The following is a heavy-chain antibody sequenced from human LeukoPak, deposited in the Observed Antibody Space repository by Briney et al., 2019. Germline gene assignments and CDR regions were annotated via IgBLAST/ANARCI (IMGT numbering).Heavy chain of an antibody. CDR1: GYTFTSHY. D-gene: IGHD3-16*01. CDR2: INPSGGST. CDR3: ASRGGVWAAWGVFDY. J-gene: IGHJ4*02. V-gene: IGHV1-46*01. Sequence: ASVKVSCKASGYTFTSHYMNWVRQTPGQGLEWMGIINPSGGSTSYAQKFQGRVTMTRDTSTSTVYMELSSLRSEDTAVYYCASRGGVWAAWGVFDYWGQGTLVIVSS.